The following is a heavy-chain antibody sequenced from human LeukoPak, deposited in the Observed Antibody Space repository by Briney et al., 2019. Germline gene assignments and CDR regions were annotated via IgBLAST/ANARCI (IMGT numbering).Heavy chain of an antibody. CDR1: GLTFSSYW. J-gene: IGHJ4*02. CDR3: AKDLYDSSGPSLPDY. Sequence: GGSLRLSCAASGLTFSSYWMSWVRQAPGKGLEWVANIKQDGSEKYYVDSVKGRFTISRDNAKNSLYLQMNSLRAEDTAVYYCAKDLYDSSGPSLPDYWGQGTLVTVSS. V-gene: IGHV3-7*01. D-gene: IGHD3-22*01. CDR2: IKQDGSEK.